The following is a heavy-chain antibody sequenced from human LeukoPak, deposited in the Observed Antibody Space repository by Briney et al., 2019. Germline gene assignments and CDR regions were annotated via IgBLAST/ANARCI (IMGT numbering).Heavy chain of an antibody. Sequence: SETLSLTCTVSGYSISSGYYWGWIRQPPGKGLEWIGSIYHSGSTYYNPSLKSRVTISVDTSKNQFSLKLSSVTAADTAVYYCARVQPDDAFDIWGQGTMVTVSS. CDR3: ARVQPDDAFDI. CDR2: IYHSGST. V-gene: IGHV4-38-2*02. CDR1: GYSISSGYY. J-gene: IGHJ3*02.